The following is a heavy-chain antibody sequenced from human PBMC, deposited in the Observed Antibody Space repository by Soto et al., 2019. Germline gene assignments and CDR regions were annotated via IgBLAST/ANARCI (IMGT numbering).Heavy chain of an antibody. J-gene: IGHJ6*02. Sequence: EVQLVESGGGLVQPGGSLRLSCAASGFTFSLYSMSWVRQAPGKGLEWVSYISRSSTGIHYADSVKGRFTISRDDATNSMHLQMKSLRDGDTAVYYCARAVTWGLDVWGQGTTV. CDR2: ISRSSTGI. CDR3: ARAVTWGLDV. V-gene: IGHV3-48*02. CDR1: GFTFSLYS. D-gene: IGHD3-10*01.